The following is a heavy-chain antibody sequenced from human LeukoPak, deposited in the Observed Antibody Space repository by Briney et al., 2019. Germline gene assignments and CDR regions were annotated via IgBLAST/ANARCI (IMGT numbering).Heavy chain of an antibody. V-gene: IGHV4-34*01. Sequence: SETLSLTCAVYGGSFSGYYWRWIRQPPGKGLEWFGEINHSGSTNYNPSLTSRVTISLDTPKNQFSLPLRSVTAPAAALYYCARGLEGIFGVEYYYYMAVWGKGTTVTVSS. CDR2: INHSGST. CDR3: ARGLEGIFGVEYYYYMAV. J-gene: IGHJ6*03. CDR1: GGSFSGYY. D-gene: IGHD3-3*01.